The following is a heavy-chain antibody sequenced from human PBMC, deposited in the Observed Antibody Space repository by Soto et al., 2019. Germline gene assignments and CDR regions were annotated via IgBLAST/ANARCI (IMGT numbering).Heavy chain of an antibody. CDR3: VRGISVNVLVQRDAPDKYYFDS. J-gene: IGHJ4*02. D-gene: IGHD6-13*01. CDR2: VNHRGST. V-gene: IGHV4-34*01. CDR1: GGSSNDHY. Sequence: PSETLSLTCAVYGGSSNDHYWTWIRQPPGKGLEWIGEVNHRGSTNYNPPLKSRVTISADTSKNQVSLKLTSVTAADTAVYYCVRGISVNVLVQRDAPDKYYFDSWGQGTLVTVSS.